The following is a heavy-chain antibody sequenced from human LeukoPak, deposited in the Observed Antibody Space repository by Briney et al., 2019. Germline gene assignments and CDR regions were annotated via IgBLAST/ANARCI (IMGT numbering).Heavy chain of an antibody. CDR2: MNPNSGNT. D-gene: IGHD1-14*01. Sequence: ASVKVSCKASGYTFTTGDINWVRQATGQGLEWLGWMNPNSGNTGYAQSFQGRVTMTRDTSISTAYMELSNLRSEDTAIYYCTRGSSDRRDYWGQGTLVTVSS. CDR3: TRGSSDRRDY. J-gene: IGHJ4*02. CDR1: GYTFTTGD. V-gene: IGHV1-8*01.